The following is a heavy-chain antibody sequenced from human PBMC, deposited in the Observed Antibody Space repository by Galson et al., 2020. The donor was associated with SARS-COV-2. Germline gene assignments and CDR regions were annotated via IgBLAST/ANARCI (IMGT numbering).Heavy chain of an antibody. Sequence: NSGGSLRLSCAASGFTFSSYNVNWVRQAPGKGLEWVSSISGSSSYIYYADSVKGRLTISRDNAKKSLYLQMNSLRAEDTAVYYCARQWWTHHYMDVWGKGTTVTISS. J-gene: IGHJ6*03. CDR3: ARQWWTHHYMDV. CDR2: ISGSSSYI. CDR1: GFTFSSYN. D-gene: IGHD2-15*01. V-gene: IGHV3-21*01.